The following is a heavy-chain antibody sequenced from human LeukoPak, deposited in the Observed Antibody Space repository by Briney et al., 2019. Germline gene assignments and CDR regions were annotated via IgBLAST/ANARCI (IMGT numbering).Heavy chain of an antibody. CDR3: ARDYKYAFDN. CDR1: GFTFSDYS. CDR2: IGIDSGNT. V-gene: IGHV3-48*01. D-gene: IGHD5-24*01. J-gene: IGHJ4*02. Sequence: GGSLRLSCAASGFTFSDYSMNRVRQAPGKGLEWISYIGIDSGNTNYADSVKGRFTISGDKAKNSLYLQMNGLRVEDTAVYYCARDYKYAFDNWGQGTLVTVSS.